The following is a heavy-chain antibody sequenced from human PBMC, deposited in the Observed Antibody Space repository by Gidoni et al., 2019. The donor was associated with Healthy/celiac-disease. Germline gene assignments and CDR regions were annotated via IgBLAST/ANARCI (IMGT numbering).Heavy chain of an antibody. CDR2: IKSKTDGGTT. CDR1: GFTLSNAW. CDR3: TTDLGLTIFFDY. J-gene: IGHJ4*02. Sequence: VQLMESGGGLVKPGGSLRLSCAASGFTLSNAWLSWVRQAPGKGLEWVGRIKSKTDGGTTDYAAPVKGRFTISRDDSKNTLYLQMNSLKTEDTAVYYCTTDLGLTIFFDYWGQGTLVTVSS. V-gene: IGHV3-15*01. D-gene: IGHD3-9*01.